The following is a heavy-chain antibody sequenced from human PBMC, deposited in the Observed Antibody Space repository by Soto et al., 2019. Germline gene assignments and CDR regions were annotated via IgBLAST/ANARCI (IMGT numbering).Heavy chain of an antibody. Sequence: EVQLVESGGGLVQPGGSLRLSCAASGFSFDDYAMHWVRQVPGKGLEWVSGISWNSGSIGYADSVKGRFTISRDNAKKSLFLQMNSLRAEDTALSYCSKAVGRVYGSSTSSCYSLVFDHWGQGTLVTVSS. V-gene: IGHV3-9*01. J-gene: IGHJ4*02. CDR3: SKAVGRVYGSSTSSCYSLVFDH. CDR1: GFSFDDYA. CDR2: ISWNSGSI. D-gene: IGHD2-2*01.